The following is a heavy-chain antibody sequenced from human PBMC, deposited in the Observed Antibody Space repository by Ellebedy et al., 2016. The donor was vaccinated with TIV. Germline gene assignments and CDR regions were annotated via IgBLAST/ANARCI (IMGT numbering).Heavy chain of an antibody. D-gene: IGHD6-6*01. J-gene: IGHJ4*02. CDR2: TYYRSKWYN. CDR3: TRLSYGSSPI. V-gene: IGHV6-1*01. CDR1: GDSVSSDTAA. Sequence: SQTLSLTCAISGDSVSSDTAAWNWFRQSPSRGLEWLGRTYYRSKWYNDYAVSVKSRLTINPDTSRNQFSLQLNSVTPEDTAMYYCTRLSYGSSPIWGQGTLVTVSS.